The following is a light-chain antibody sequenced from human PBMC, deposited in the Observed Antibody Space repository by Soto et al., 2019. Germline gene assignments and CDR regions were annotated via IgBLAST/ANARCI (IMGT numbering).Light chain of an antibody. V-gene: IGKV1-5*03. CDR1: KSINTW. J-gene: IGKJ2*01. Sequence: IQMTQSPSTLSASVGDRVTITCRASKSINTWLAWYQQKPGKVPKLLIYRAYILESGVPSTFSGSGSGTEFILTISSLQPDDFATYYCQKYDSDPHTFGQGTKLEIK. CDR3: QKYDSDPHT. CDR2: RAY.